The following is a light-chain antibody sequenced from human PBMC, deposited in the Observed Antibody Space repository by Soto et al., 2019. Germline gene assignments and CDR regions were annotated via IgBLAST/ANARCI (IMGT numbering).Light chain of an antibody. V-gene: IGKV3-20*01. CDR3: QYYGRPYT. J-gene: IGKJ2*01. Sequence: EIVLTQSPGTLSLSPGERATLSCRASQSVSSYLAWYQQKPGQAPRVLLYCASSSATGIPDRFSGSGSGADFTLTISRLEPEDFAVYYCQYYGRPYTFGQGTKLEIK. CDR2: CAS. CDR1: QSVSSY.